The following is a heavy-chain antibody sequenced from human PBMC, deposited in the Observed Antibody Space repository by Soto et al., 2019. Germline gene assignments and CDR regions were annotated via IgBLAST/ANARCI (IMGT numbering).Heavy chain of an antibody. D-gene: IGHD3-9*01. CDR3: ARAYFDWSIEY. Sequence: SETLSITCTVSGGSISSYYWSWIRQPPGKGLEWIGYIYYSGSTNYNPSLKSRVTISVDTSKNQFSLKLSSVTAADTAVYYCARAYFDWSIEYWGQGTRVTVSS. CDR2: IYYSGST. J-gene: IGHJ4*02. CDR1: GGSISSYY. V-gene: IGHV4-59*01.